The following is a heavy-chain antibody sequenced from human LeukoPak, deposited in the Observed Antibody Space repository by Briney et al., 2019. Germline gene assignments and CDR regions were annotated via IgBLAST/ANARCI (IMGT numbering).Heavy chain of an antibody. D-gene: IGHD3-22*01. V-gene: IGHV3-23*01. Sequence: PGGSLRLSCAAPGFTLRSYAMSWVRQAPGKGLEWVSGIIGSGGSTYYADSVKGRFTISRDNSKNTLYLQTNSLRAEDTAVYYCTKDRYYDSSGVHYFDYWGQGTLVTVSS. CDR2: IIGSGGST. CDR3: TKDRYYDSSGVHYFDY. CDR1: GFTLRSYA. J-gene: IGHJ4*02.